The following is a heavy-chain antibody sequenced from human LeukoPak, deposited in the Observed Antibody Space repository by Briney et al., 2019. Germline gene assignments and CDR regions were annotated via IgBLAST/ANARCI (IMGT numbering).Heavy chain of an antibody. CDR3: ARGSWVLWFGELLNLPHYYYGMDV. D-gene: IGHD3-10*01. Sequence: GASVKVSCKASGYTFTSYGISWVRQAPGQGLEWMGWISAYNGNTNYAQKLQGRVTMTTDTSTSTAYMELRSLRSDDTAVYYCARGSWVLWFGELLNLPHYYYGMDVWGQGTTVTVSS. J-gene: IGHJ6*02. CDR1: GYTFTSYG. V-gene: IGHV1-18*01. CDR2: ISAYNGNT.